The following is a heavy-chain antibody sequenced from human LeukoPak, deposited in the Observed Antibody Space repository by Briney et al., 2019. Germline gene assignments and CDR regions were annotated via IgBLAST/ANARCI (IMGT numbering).Heavy chain of an antibody. J-gene: IGHJ6*02. CDR2: INTDGSRT. V-gene: IGHV3-74*01. D-gene: IGHD3-10*01. CDR3: AKDSGLNYYGSGSYPYYGMDV. Sequence: GGSLRLSCAASGFTFSTYWMHWVRQAPGKGLVWVSRINTDGSRTDSVEGRFIISRDNAKKSLYLQMNSLRAEDTALYYCAKDSGLNYYGSGSYPYYGMDVWGQGTTVTVSS. CDR1: GFTFSTYW.